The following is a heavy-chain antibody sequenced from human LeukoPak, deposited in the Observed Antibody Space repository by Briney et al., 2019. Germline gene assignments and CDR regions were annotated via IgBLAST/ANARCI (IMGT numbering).Heavy chain of an antibody. V-gene: IGHV3-33*01. Sequence: GKSLRLSCAASGFTFSSYAMHWVRQAPGKGLEWVAVIWYDGSNKYYADSVKGRFTISRDNSKNTLYLQMNSLRAEDTAVYYCARDSAQASSPFDYWGQGTLVTVSS. CDR1: GFTFSSYA. J-gene: IGHJ4*02. CDR3: ARDSAQASSPFDY. D-gene: IGHD2-2*01. CDR2: IWYDGSNK.